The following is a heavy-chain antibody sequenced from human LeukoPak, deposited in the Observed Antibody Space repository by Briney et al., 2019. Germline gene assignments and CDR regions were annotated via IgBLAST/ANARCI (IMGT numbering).Heavy chain of an antibody. CDR2: INHSGST. CDR1: GFTFSSFA. Sequence: PGGSLRLSCAASGFTFSSFAMNWVRQPPGKGLEWIGEINHSGSTNYNPSLKSRVTISVDTSKNQFSLKLSSVTAADTAVYYCARGRGRGFTYFDYWGQGTLVTVSS. D-gene: IGHD1-26*01. CDR3: ARGRGRGFTYFDY. J-gene: IGHJ4*02. V-gene: IGHV4-34*01.